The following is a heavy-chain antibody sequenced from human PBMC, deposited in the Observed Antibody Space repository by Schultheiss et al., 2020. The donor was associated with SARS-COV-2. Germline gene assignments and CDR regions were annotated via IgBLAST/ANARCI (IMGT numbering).Heavy chain of an antibody. CDR3: ARERSSGWSNYYMDV. CDR1: GFTFSSYS. Sequence: GGSLRLSCAASGFTFSSYSMNWVRQAPGKGLEWVSAISESGFHKHYADSVKGRFTISRDNSKNTLYLQMNSLRAEDTAVYYCARERSSGWSNYYMDVWGKGTTVTVSS. V-gene: IGHV3-21*01. D-gene: IGHD6-19*01. J-gene: IGHJ6*03. CDR2: ISESGFHK.